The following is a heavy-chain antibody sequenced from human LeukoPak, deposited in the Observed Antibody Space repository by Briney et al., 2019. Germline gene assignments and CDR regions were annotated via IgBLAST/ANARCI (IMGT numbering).Heavy chain of an antibody. CDR1: GFTFSSYA. V-gene: IGHV3-23*01. CDR3: AKEGDCTNGVCYIGVDY. D-gene: IGHD2-8*01. Sequence: GGSLRLSCAASGFTFSSYAMSWVRQAPGKGLEWVSAISGSGGSTYYADSVKGRFTISRDNSKNTLYLQMNSLRAEDTAVYYCAKEGDCTNGVCYIGVDYCGQGTLVTVSS. CDR2: ISGSGGST. J-gene: IGHJ4*02.